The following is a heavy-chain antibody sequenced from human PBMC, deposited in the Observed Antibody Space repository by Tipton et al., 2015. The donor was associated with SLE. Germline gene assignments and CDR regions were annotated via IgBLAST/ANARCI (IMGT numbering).Heavy chain of an antibody. CDR2: IYYTGNS. D-gene: IGHD1-1*01. CDR3: ARSLDKATDPIHM. Sequence: TLSLTCSFSGGSITNGGYYWTWIRQHPGKGLEWIGYIYYTGNSVYNPPLKSRLSLSVDTSRNQISLRLTSMTAAGTAMYYCARSLDKATDPIHMWGLGRKGTVSS. CDR1: GGSITNGGYY. J-gene: IGHJ3*02. V-gene: IGHV4-31*03.